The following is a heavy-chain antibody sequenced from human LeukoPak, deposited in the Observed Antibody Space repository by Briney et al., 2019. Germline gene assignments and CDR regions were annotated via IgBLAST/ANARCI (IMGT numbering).Heavy chain of an antibody. CDR1: GFTFSSYG. V-gene: IGHV3-30*02. D-gene: IGHD1-14*01. CDR2: IRYDGSNK. Sequence: GGSLRLSCAASGFTFSSYGMHWVREAPGKGLEGGAFIRYDGSNKYYADSVKGRFNISRDNSKNTLYLQMNSLRAEDTAVYYCARDRYGDAFDIWGQGTMVTVSS. CDR3: ARDRYGDAFDI. J-gene: IGHJ3*02.